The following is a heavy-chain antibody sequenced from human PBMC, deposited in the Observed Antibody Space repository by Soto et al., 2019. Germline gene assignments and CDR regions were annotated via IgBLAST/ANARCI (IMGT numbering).Heavy chain of an antibody. D-gene: IGHD3-10*01. CDR1: GYTFTNFG. CDR3: ARAGTPIVY. J-gene: IGHJ4*02. Sequence: QVQLVQSGAEVKKPGASVKVSCKASGYTFTNFGISWVRQAPGQGLEWMGWISAYNGNTNYAQNIQGRVPMTTDTSPSKAHMEPRSLGSEDTGVYYCARAGTPIVYSGQGTLVTVSS. CDR2: ISAYNGNT. V-gene: IGHV1-18*01.